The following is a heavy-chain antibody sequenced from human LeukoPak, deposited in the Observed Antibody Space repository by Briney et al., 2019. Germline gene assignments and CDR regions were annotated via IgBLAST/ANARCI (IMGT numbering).Heavy chain of an antibody. CDR3: ATDLTVTTVGYFDY. J-gene: IGHJ4*02. D-gene: IGHD4-17*01. Sequence: GGSLRLSCAASGFTFSSYSMNWVRQAPGKGLEWVSSISSSSSYIYYADSVKGRFTISRDNAKNSLYLQMNSLRAEDTAVYYCATDLTVTTVGYFDYWGQGTLVTVSS. CDR2: ISSSSSYI. V-gene: IGHV3-21*04. CDR1: GFTFSSYS.